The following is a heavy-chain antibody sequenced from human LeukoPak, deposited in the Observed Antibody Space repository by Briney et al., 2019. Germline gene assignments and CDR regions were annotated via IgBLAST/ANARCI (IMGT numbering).Heavy chain of an antibody. CDR2: IIGSSGDT. CDR3: AKGAYDYIEMGHFDS. CDR1: GFSFSNFA. J-gene: IGHJ4*02. Sequence: GGSLRLSCAASGFSFSNFAMSWVRQAPGKGLEWVSLIIGSSGDTFYADSVKGRFTISRDNSKNRLYLQMNSLRAEDTALYYCAKGAYDYIEMGHFDSWGQGTLVTVSS. D-gene: IGHD5-12*01. V-gene: IGHV3-23*01.